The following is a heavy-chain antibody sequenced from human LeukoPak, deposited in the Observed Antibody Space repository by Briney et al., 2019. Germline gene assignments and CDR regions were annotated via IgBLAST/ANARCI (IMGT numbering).Heavy chain of an antibody. CDR3: ARERHGHPFDC. V-gene: IGHV4-34*01. CDR2: VKHSGST. Sequence: SETVSLTCNVSGASLRENYWSWIRQSPGKGLEWIAEVKHSGSTNYNPSLKSRVTISADTSKSEISLKLSTVTAADTAVYYCARERHGHPFDCWGQGALVTVSS. J-gene: IGHJ4*02. CDR1: GASLRENY.